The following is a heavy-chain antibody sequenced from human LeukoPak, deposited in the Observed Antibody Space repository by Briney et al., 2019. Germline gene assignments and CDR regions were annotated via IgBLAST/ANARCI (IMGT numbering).Heavy chain of an antibody. V-gene: IGHV4-39*01. Sequence: PSETLSLTCTVSGGSISSSSYYWGWLRQPPGKGLEWIGSIYYSGSTYYNPSLKSRVTISVDTSKNQFSLKLSSVTAADTAVYYCARLPVGMKYYYDSSGSIWGQGTMVTVSS. J-gene: IGHJ3*02. D-gene: IGHD3-22*01. CDR2: IYYSGST. CDR1: GGSISSSSYY. CDR3: ARLPVGMKYYYDSSGSI.